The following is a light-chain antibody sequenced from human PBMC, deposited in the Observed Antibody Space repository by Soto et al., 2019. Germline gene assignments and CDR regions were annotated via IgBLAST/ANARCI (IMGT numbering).Light chain of an antibody. CDR3: QSYDSSLSGVV. CDR1: SSNIGAGYD. V-gene: IGLV1-40*01. CDR2: DND. Sequence: QSVLTQPPSVSGAPGQRVTISCTGNSSNIGAGYDVHWYQQVPGTAPKLLIYDNDNRPSGVPDRFSGSTSGTSASLAITGLRADDEAGYYCQSYDSSLSGVVFGGGTKLTVL. J-gene: IGLJ2*01.